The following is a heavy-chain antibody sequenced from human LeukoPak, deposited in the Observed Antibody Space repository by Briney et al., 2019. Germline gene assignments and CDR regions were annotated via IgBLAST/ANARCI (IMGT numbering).Heavy chain of an antibody. CDR2: ISSSSSYI. V-gene: IGHV3-21*04. CDR1: GFTFSSYS. CDR3: AKDQQWLFDY. D-gene: IGHD6-19*01. Sequence: GGSLRLSCAASGFTFSSYSMNWVRQAPGKGLEWVSSISSSSSYIYYADSGKGRFTISRDNSKNTLYLQMNSLRAEDTAVYYCAKDQQWLFDYWGQGTLVTVSS. J-gene: IGHJ4*02.